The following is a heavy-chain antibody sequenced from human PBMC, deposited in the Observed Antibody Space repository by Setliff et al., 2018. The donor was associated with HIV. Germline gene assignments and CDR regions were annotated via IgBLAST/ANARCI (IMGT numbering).Heavy chain of an antibody. CDR1: GGSISSYY. CDR2: IYTSGST. J-gene: IGHJ6*03. Sequence: PSETLSLTCTVSGGSISSYYWSWIRQPAGKGLEWIGRIYTSGSTNYNPSLKSRVTMSVDTSKNQFSLKLSSVTAADTAVYYCALTGHRLLRGYMDVWGKGTTVTVSS. V-gene: IGHV4-4*07. D-gene: IGHD2-15*01. CDR3: ALTGHRLLRGYMDV.